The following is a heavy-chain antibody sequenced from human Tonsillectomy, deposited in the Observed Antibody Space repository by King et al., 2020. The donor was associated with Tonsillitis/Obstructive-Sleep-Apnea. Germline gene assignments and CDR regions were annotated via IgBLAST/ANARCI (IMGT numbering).Heavy chain of an antibody. J-gene: IGHJ6*03. CDR2: IDPSDSYT. CDR1: GYSFTSYW. CDR3: ARLGPRGFDYYYFMDV. D-gene: IGHD3-10*01. Sequence: VQLVESGAEVKKPGEYLRISCKGSGYSFTSYWINWVRQMPGNGLEWMGMIDPSDSYTNYSPSFQGHVTISADKSISTAYLQWSSLKASDTAMYYCARLGPRGFDYYYFMDVWGKGTTVTVSS. V-gene: IGHV5-10-1*01.